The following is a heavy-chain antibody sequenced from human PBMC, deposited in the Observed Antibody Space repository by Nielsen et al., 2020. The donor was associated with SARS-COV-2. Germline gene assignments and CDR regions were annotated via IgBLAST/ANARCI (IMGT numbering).Heavy chain of an antibody. J-gene: IGHJ3*01. V-gene: IGHV4-34*01. CDR3: ARDSSAWYDF. D-gene: IGHD6-19*01. CDR1: NGSFSGHY. CDR2: TNHNGGT. Sequence: SETLSLTCAVYNGSFSGHYWSWIRQSPGKGLEWIGETNHNGGTNYNPSLKSRVTISVDRSKNQFSLTLRSVTAADTAVYFCARDSSAWYDFWGQGTMVSVSS.